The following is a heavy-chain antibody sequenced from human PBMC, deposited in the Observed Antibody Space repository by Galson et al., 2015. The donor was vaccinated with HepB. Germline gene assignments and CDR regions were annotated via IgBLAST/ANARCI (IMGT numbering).Heavy chain of an antibody. CDR3: ARDGRTAAVPVDY. Sequence: SLRLSCAASGFTFSSYWMSWVRPAPGKGLEWVANIKQDGSEKYYVDSVKGRFTISRDNAKNSLYLQINSLRAEDTAVYYCARDGRTAAVPVDYWGQGTLVTVSS. D-gene: IGHD6-13*01. CDR1: GFTFSSYW. CDR2: IKQDGSEK. V-gene: IGHV3-7*03. J-gene: IGHJ4*02.